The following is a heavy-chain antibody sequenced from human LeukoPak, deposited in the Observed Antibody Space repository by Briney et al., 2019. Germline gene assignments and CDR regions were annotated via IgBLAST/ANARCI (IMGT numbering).Heavy chain of an antibody. V-gene: IGHV3-48*03. CDR3: AKEDIAGNGFPFDS. CDR2: ISSSGRSI. J-gene: IGHJ4*02. Sequence: GGSLILSCVASGFTFNIYEMNWVRQAPGKGPEWISYISSSGRSIYYADSVKGRFTISRDNAKNSVYLQMNSLRVEDTAIYYCAKEDIAGNGFPFDSWGQGTMVTVSS. CDR1: GFTFNIYE. D-gene: IGHD5-12*01.